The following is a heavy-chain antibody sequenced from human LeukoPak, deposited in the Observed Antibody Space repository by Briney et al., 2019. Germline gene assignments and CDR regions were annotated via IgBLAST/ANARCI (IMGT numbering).Heavy chain of an antibody. J-gene: IGHJ4*02. V-gene: IGHV3-48*01. CDR2: ISYSSSTI. CDR3: ARDRLHYGEYEKTFDY. CDR1: GFSFSYHG. Sequence: GGSLRLSCAASGFSFSYHGMNWARQAPGKGLEWVSYISYSSSTIYYADSVKGRFTISRDNAKNSLYLQMDSLRAEDTAVYYCARDRLHYGEYEKTFDYWGQGTLVTVSS. D-gene: IGHD4-17*01.